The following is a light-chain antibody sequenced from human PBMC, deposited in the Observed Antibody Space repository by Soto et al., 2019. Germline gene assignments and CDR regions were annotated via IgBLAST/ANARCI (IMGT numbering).Light chain of an antibody. CDR2: DAS. CDR1: QSISSW. CDR3: QQYNSYSRT. V-gene: IGKV1-5*01. J-gene: IGKJ1*01. Sequence: DIQMTQSPSTLSASVGDRVTITCRVSQSISSWLAWYQQKPGKAPKLLIYDASSLESGVPSRFSGSGSGTEFPLTISSLQPDDLATYYCQQYNSYSRTFGQGTKVEIK.